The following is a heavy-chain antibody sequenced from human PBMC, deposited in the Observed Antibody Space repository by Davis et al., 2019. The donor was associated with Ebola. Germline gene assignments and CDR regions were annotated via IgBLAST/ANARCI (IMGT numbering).Heavy chain of an antibody. Sequence: GGSLRLSCAVSGVTFRNYVMSWVRQAPGKGLEWVSSISSSGGNSFYMDSVKGRFYIDRDNSKNTVHLQMNSLRAEDTAVYYCARDLGKDDSRGTSAHAMDYWGQGTLVTVSS. J-gene: IGHJ4*02. D-gene: IGHD3-22*01. CDR3: ARDLGKDDSRGTSAHAMDY. CDR2: ISSSGGNS. V-gene: IGHV3-23*01. CDR1: GVTFRNYV.